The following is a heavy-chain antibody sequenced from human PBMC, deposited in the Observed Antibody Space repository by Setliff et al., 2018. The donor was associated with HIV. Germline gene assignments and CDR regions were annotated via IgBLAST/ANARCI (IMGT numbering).Heavy chain of an antibody. Sequence: ASVKVSCKTSGYTFTAYYIYWVRQAPGHGLELMGRIHPNAGSTNYLQKFQGRVSITRDTSMSTVYMTLTGLTSDDTAVYYCAKQGYADSLYAFDVWGQGTMVTVSS. D-gene: IGHD3-16*01. CDR1: GYTFTAYY. J-gene: IGHJ3*01. V-gene: IGHV1-2*06. CDR3: AKQGYADSLYAFDV. CDR2: IHPNAGST.